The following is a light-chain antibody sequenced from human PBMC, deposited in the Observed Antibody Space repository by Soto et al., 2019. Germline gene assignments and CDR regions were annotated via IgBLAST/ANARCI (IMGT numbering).Light chain of an antibody. V-gene: IGLV2-14*01. Sequence: QSALTQPASVSGSPGQSITISCTGTSSDGGGYNYVSWYQQHPARAPKLMIYDVSDRPSGVSNRFSGSKSVNTASLTISGLQAEDEADYYCSSYTSSSTLMVFGGGTKLTVL. CDR3: SSYTSSSTLMV. CDR1: SSDGGGYNY. CDR2: DVS. J-gene: IGLJ2*01.